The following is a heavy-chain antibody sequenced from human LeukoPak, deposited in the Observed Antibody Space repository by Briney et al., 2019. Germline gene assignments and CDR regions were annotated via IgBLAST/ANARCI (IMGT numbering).Heavy chain of an antibody. CDR2: IYYSGST. CDR1: GGSISSSSYY. V-gene: IGHV4-39*07. CDR3: AIDYGSGSDDAFDI. Sequence: SETLSLTCTVSGGSISSSSYYWGWIRQPPGKGLEWIGSIYYSGSTYYNPSLKSRVTISVDTSKNQFSLKLSSVTAADTAVYYCAIDYGSGSDDAFDIWGQGTMVTVSS. J-gene: IGHJ3*02. D-gene: IGHD3-10*01.